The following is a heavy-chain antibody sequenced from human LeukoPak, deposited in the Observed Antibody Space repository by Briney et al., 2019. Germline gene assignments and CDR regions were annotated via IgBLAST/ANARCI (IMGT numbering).Heavy chain of an antibody. J-gene: IGHJ4*02. CDR3: ARGSLAARLNLWVDY. V-gene: IGHV4-61*02. Sequence: PSETLSLTCTVSGGSISSGNYYWSWIRQPAGKGLEWIGRIYTSGSTNYNPSLKSRVTISVDTSKNQFSLKLSSVTAADTAVYYCARGSLAARLNLWVDYWGQGTLVTVSS. CDR2: IYTSGST. CDR1: GGSISSGNYY. D-gene: IGHD6-6*01.